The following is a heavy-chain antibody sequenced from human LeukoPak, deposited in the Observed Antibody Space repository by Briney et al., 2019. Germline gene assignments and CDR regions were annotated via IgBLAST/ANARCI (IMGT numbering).Heavy chain of an antibody. Sequence: GGSLRLSCAASGFTFSSYWMSWVRQAPGKGLEWVANIKQDGSEKYYVDSVKGRFTISRDNAKNSLYLQMNSLRAEDTAVYYCARERGKLGYCSSTSCYGAFDIWGRGTMVTVSS. D-gene: IGHD2-2*01. V-gene: IGHV3-7*01. CDR3: ARERGKLGYCSSTSCYGAFDI. J-gene: IGHJ3*02. CDR1: GFTFSSYW. CDR2: IKQDGSEK.